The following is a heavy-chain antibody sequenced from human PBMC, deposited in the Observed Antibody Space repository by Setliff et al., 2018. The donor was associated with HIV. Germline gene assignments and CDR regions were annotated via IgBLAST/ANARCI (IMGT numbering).Heavy chain of an antibody. V-gene: IGHV7-4-1*02. Sequence: RASVKVSCKASGYTFTKYAMSWVRQAPGQGLEWVGWINTNTGSPTYAQGLTGRFVFSLDTSVNTAYLQVSSLETEDTAVYYCALPYCSGGNCWSSASLPPAGWFDPWGQGTLVTVSS. CDR3: ALPYCSGGNCWSSASLPPAGWFDP. CDR1: GYTFTKYA. D-gene: IGHD2-15*01. CDR2: INTNTGSP. J-gene: IGHJ5*02.